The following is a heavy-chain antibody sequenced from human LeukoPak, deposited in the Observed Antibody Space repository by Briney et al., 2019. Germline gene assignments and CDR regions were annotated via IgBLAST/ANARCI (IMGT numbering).Heavy chain of an antibody. J-gene: IGHJ4*02. D-gene: IGHD3-9*01. Sequence: SETLSLTCTVPGGSISSYYWTWIRQPPGKGLEWIGYIYYSGSTSYNPSLMSRVTFSIDTSRNQFSLRLTSVTAADTAVYYCARDQPLGSFLRYLDYWGQGTLVTVSS. CDR3: ARDQPLGSFLRYLDY. V-gene: IGHV4-59*01. CDR2: IYYSGST. CDR1: GGSISSYY.